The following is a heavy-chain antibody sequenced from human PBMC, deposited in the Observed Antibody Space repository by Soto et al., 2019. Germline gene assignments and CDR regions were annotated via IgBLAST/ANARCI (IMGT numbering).Heavy chain of an antibody. CDR3: ARVVAPRAWRSFMDV. J-gene: IGHJ6*02. CDR1: QHSISSFY. V-gene: IGHV4-59*01. Sequence: PSETLSLTWTVSQHSISSFYWSWIRQPPGKGLEWIGFIYYSGSTSYNPSLKSRVTISIDTSKNQFSLKLTSVTAADTAVYYCARVVAPRAWRSFMDVWGQGITVT. CDR2: IYYSGST. D-gene: IGHD5-12*01.